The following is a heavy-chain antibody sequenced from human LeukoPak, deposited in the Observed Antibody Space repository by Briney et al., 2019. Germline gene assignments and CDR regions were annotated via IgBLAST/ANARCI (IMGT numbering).Heavy chain of an antibody. CDR3: ARHVVVVPAAPLDY. CDR2: INHSGST. J-gene: IGHJ4*02. D-gene: IGHD2-2*01. V-gene: IGHV4-34*01. CDR1: GGSFSGYY. Sequence: SETLSLTCAVYGGSFSGYYWSWIRQPPGKGLEWIGEINHSGSTNYNPSLKSRVTISVDTSKNQFSLKLSSVTAADTAVYYCARHVVVVPAAPLDYWGQGTLVTVSS.